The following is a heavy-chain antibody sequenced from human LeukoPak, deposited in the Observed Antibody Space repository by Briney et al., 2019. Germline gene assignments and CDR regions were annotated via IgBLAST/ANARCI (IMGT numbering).Heavy chain of an antibody. D-gene: IGHD2-2*01. CDR1: GGTFSSYA. V-gene: IGHV1-69*13. CDR3: ARAYCSSTSCYYYYYYVDV. Sequence: GASAKVSCKASGGTFSSYAISWVRQAPGQGLEWMGGIIPIFGTANYAQKFQGRVTITADESTSTAYMELSSLRSEDTAVYYCARAYCSSTSCYYYYYYVDVWGKGTTVTVSS. CDR2: IIPIFGTA. J-gene: IGHJ6*03.